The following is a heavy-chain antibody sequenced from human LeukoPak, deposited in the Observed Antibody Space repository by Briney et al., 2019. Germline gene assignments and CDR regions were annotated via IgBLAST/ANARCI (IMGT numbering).Heavy chain of an antibody. J-gene: IGHJ4*02. CDR2: IYSTGRS. CDR1: GGSISSYY. D-gene: IGHD6-13*01. Sequence: SETLSLTCTVSGGSISSYYWSWIRQPAGRGLEWLGRIYSTGRSNYNPSLKSRVVISVEKSKNQFSLNLSSVTAADTAVYYCARVGGWSSQGYYFDYWGQGTRVTVSS. CDR3: ARVGGWSSQGYYFDY. V-gene: IGHV4-4*07.